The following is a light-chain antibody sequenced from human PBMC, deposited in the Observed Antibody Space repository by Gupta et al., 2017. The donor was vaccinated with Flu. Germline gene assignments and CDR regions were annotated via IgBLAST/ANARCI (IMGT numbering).Light chain of an antibody. J-gene: IGKJ1*01. CDR1: QSLVYSDGDSY. V-gene: IGKV2-30*01. CDR3: MHSTRWPWT. Sequence: DAVMTQSPLSLAVTPGQPASISCRSSQSLVYSDGDSYVSWFHQRPGQSPRRLIYKAFNRDSGVPDRISGSGSGTDFTLKISRVEAEDVGVYDCMHSTRWPWTFGQGTKVEIK. CDR2: KAF.